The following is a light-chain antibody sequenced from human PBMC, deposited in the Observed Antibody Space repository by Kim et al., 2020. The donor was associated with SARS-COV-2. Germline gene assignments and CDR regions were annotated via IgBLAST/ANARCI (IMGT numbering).Light chain of an antibody. V-gene: IGLV2-8*01. CDR3: SSYAGSNTFV. Sequence: GQSIPLSCTGTSSDVGGYNYVSWYQHHPGKAPKLLISEVSQRPSGVPHRFSGSKSGNTASLNVSGLQGEDEADYYCSSYAGSNTFVFGTGTKVTVL. CDR2: EVS. CDR1: SSDVGGYNY. J-gene: IGLJ1*01.